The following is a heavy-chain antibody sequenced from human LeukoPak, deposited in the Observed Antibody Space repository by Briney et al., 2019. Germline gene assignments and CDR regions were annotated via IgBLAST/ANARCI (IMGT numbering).Heavy chain of an antibody. D-gene: IGHD4/OR15-4a*01. CDR2: ISAYNGNT. CDR3: ARDQLRDYIAPFDY. CDR1: GYTFTSYG. Sequence: ASVKVSCKASGYTFTSYGISWVRQAPGQGLEWTGWISAYNGNTNYAQKLQGRVTMTTDTSTSTAYMELRSLRSDDTAVYYCARDQLRDYIAPFDYWGQGTLVTVSS. J-gene: IGHJ4*02. V-gene: IGHV1-18*01.